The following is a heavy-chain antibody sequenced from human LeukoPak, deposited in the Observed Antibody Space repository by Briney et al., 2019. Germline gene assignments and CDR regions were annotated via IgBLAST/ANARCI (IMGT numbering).Heavy chain of an antibody. Sequence: RAGGSLRLSCAASGFTFSSYAMHWVRQAPGKGLEWVAVISYDGSNKYYADSVKGRFTISRDNSKNTLYLQMNSLRAEDTAVYYCATPESGSYGGAFDYWGQGTLVTVSS. CDR1: GFTFSSYA. CDR3: ATPESGSYGGAFDY. V-gene: IGHV3-30*04. J-gene: IGHJ4*02. D-gene: IGHD1-26*01. CDR2: ISYDGSNK.